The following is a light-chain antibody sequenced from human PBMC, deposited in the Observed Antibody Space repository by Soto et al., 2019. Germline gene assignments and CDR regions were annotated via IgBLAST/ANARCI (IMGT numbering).Light chain of an antibody. CDR3: CLYVGATTYV. V-gene: IGLV2-23*01. CDR2: EGH. Sequence: QSALAQPASVSGSPGQSITISCTGASGYVGTYSLVSWYQQHPGKAPKVVIYEGHKRPSGVPDRFSGSTSVNTASLTISGLQTDDEADYYCCLYVGATTYVSGNGTKVTVL. J-gene: IGLJ1*01. CDR1: SGYVGTYSL.